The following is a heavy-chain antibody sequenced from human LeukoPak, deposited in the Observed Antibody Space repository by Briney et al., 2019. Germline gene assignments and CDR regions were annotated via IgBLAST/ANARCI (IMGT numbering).Heavy chain of an antibody. D-gene: IGHD2-15*01. CDR2: ISSSGSTI. Sequence: GGSLRLSCAASGFTFSSYEMNWVRQAPGKGLEWVSYISSSGSTIYYADSVKGRFTISRDNTENSLYLQMNSLRAEDTAVYYCARVGRGYCSGGSCEFDYWGQGTLVTVSS. J-gene: IGHJ4*02. CDR3: ARVGRGYCSGGSCEFDY. V-gene: IGHV3-48*03. CDR1: GFTFSSYE.